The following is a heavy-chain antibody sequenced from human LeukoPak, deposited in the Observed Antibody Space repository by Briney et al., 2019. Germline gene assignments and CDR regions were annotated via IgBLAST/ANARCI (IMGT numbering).Heavy chain of an antibody. CDR3: ARDLRYCSGGSCS. D-gene: IGHD2-15*01. J-gene: IGHJ5*02. V-gene: IGHV3-20*04. CDR2: INWNGGST. CDR1: GFTFDDYG. Sequence: GGSLRLSCAASGFTFDDYGMSWVRQAPGKGLERVSGINWNGGSTGYADSVKGRFTISRDNAKNSLYLQMNTLRAEDTALYYCARDLRYCSGGSCSWGQGTLVTVSS.